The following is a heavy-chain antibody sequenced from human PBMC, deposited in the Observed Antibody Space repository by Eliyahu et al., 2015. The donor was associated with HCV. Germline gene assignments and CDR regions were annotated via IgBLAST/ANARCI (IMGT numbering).Heavy chain of an antibody. CDR2: MHYSGST. Sequence: QVQLQESGPGLVKPSETLSLTCTVSGXSITXXXWSWIRXPPGKGLEWIGYMHYSGSTNYNPSLKSRVTISVDTSKNQFSLKLTSVTAADTAMYYCASGGGGIAVTGTGGWFDPWGQGTLVTVSS. J-gene: IGHJ5*02. D-gene: IGHD6-19*01. CDR3: ASGGGGIAVTGTGGWFDP. CDR1: GXSITXXX. V-gene: IGHV4-59*01.